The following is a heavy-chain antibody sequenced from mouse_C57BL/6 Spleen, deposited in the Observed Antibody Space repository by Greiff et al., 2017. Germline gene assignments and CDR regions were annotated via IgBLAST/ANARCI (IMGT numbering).Heavy chain of an antibody. CDR1: GYAFTNYL. J-gene: IGHJ2*01. CDR3: ARRTGTCDY. D-gene: IGHD4-1*01. V-gene: IGHV1-54*01. CDR2: INPGSGGT. Sequence: QVQLQQSGAELVRPGTSVKVSCKASGYAFTNYLIEWVNQRPGQGLEWIGVINPGSGGTNYNEKFKGKATLTADKSSSTAYMQLSSLTSEDSAVYFCARRTGTCDYWCQGTTLTVSS.